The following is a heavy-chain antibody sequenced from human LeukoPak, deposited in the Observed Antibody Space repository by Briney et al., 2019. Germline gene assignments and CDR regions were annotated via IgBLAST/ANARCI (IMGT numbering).Heavy chain of an antibody. D-gene: IGHD6-19*01. CDR2: IYYSGST. CDR3: ARHARMYSSGWYPYYFDY. J-gene: IGHJ4*02. V-gene: IGHV4-39*01. Sequence: SETLSLTCAVYGGSFSGYYWGWIRQPPGKGLEWIGSIYYSGSTYYNPSLKSRVTISVDTSKNQFSLKLSSVTAADTAVYYCARHARMYSSGWYPYYFDYWGQGTLVTVSS. CDR1: GGSFSGYY.